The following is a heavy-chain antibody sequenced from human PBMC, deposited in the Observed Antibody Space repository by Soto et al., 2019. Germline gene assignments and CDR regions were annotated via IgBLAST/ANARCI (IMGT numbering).Heavy chain of an antibody. V-gene: IGHV1-46*03. CDR3: VRDPSSGYRSFDY. J-gene: IGHJ4*02. CDR1: GYIFTHRY. D-gene: IGHD3-22*01. CDR2: INLSADRT. Sequence: ASVKVSCKASGYIFTHRYIHWVRQAPGQGLEWMGIINLSADRTSYAQKFQGRFTVTMDTSTSTVYMELGSLRSEDTAVYYCVRDPSSGYRSFDYWGQGTLVTVSS.